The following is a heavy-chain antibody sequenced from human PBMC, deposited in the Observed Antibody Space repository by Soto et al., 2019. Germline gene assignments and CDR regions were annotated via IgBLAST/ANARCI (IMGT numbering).Heavy chain of an antibody. D-gene: IGHD3-9*01. Sequence: PGGSLRLSCAASGFTFSSYAMSWVRQAPGKGLEWVSAISGSGGSTYYADSVKGRFTISRDNSKNTLYLQMNSLRAEDTAVYYCAKEHYDILTGYYNYYFDYWGQGTLVTVS. CDR1: GFTFSSYA. CDR2: ISGSGGST. J-gene: IGHJ4*02. V-gene: IGHV3-23*01. CDR3: AKEHYDILTGYYNYYFDY.